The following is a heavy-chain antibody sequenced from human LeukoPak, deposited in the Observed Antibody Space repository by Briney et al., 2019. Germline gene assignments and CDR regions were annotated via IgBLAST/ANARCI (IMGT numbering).Heavy chain of an antibody. V-gene: IGHV5-51*01. J-gene: IGHJ4*02. CDR3: ARRGSTTTLFPLDY. CDR2: IYPGDSDT. CDR1: GYPFSTYW. Sequence: GESLKISCKGSGYPFSTYWIAWVRQMPGKGLEWMGIIYPGDSDTRYSPSFQGQVTISADKSISTAYLQWSSLEASDTAMYYCARRGSTTTLFPLDYWGQGTLVTVSS. D-gene: IGHD2-2*01.